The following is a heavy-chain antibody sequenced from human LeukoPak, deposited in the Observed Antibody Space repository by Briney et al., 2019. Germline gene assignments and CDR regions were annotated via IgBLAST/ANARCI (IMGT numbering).Heavy chain of an antibody. J-gene: IGHJ4*02. CDR1: GVSLCSYF. D-gene: IGHD3-10*01. CDR3: ARERYSYDSGSYFYFDY. Sequence: SETLSLTRTVSGVSLCSYFWSWLSEPPGKGLGWCGYFYYCGRTRYTPSLNSRVSISVDSSKNQFSLKLSSVTAADTAVYHCARERYSYDSGSYFYFDYWGQGTLVTVSS. CDR2: FYYCGRT. V-gene: IGHV4-59*01.